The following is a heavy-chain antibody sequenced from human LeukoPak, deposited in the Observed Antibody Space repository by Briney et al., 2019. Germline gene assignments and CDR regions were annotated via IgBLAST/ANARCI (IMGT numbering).Heavy chain of an antibody. Sequence: ASVTVSCTASGYTFTSYGISWVRQAPGQGLEWMGWISAYNGNTNYAQKLQGRVTMTTDTSTSTAYMELRSLRSDDTAVYYCARDIIVEIVVVGNYYYGMDVWGQGTTVTVSS. V-gene: IGHV1-18*01. CDR1: GYTFTSYG. D-gene: IGHD2-2*03. J-gene: IGHJ6*02. CDR2: ISAYNGNT. CDR3: ARDIIVEIVVVGNYYYGMDV.